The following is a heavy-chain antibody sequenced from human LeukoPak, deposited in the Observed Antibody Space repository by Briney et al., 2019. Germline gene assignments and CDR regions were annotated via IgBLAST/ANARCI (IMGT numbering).Heavy chain of an antibody. J-gene: IGHJ2*01. CDR1: GFTFDDYA. CDR2: ISYNSDTI. V-gene: IGHV3-9*01. CDR3: AKDYCGGDCYSGWYFDL. D-gene: IGHD2-21*02. Sequence: YPGRSLRLSCAASGFTFDDYAMHWVRHAPGKGLEWVSGISYNSDTIAYADSVKGRFTISRDNAKNSLYLQMNSLRAEDTALYYCAKDYCGGDCYSGWYFDLWGRGTLVTVSS.